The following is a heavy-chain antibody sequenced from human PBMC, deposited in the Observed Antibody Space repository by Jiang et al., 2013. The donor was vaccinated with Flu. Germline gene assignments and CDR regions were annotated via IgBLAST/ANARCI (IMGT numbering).Heavy chain of an antibody. V-gene: IGHV4-59*08. CDR3: VRHERHNPHYFDS. CDR1: GGSITPDY. J-gene: IGHJ4*02. Sequence: TLSLTCAVSGGSITPDYWSWIRQPPGKGLEWIGFIHYTGSTHYNSSVKSRVTMSVDTSKNQFFLKLTSVTAADTAVYYCVRHERHNPHYFDSWGQGTLVTVSS. D-gene: IGHD1-1*01. CDR2: IHYTGST.